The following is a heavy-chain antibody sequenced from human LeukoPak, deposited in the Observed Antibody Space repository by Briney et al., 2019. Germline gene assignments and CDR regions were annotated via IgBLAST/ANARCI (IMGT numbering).Heavy chain of an antibody. V-gene: IGHV3-7*01. CDR3: ARDLDRYYFDY. J-gene: IGHJ4*02. Sequence: GGSLRLSCAASGFTFTTYWMSWVRQAPGKGLEWVANIKQDGTEKYYVDSVKGRFTISRDNAKNSLYLQMNSLRAEDTAVYYCARDLDRYYFDYWGQGTLVTVSS. CDR1: GFTFTTYW. CDR2: IKQDGTEK.